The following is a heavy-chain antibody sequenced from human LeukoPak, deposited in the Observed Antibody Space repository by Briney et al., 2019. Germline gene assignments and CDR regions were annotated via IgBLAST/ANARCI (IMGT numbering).Heavy chain of an antibody. D-gene: IGHD2-21*02. J-gene: IGHJ5*02. Sequence: GGSLRLSCAASGFTFSSYAMSWVRQAPGKGLEWVSAISGSGGSTYYADSVKGRFTISRDNSKNTLYLQMNSLRAEDTAVYYCAKDSSYCGGDCYSLAPNWFDPWGQGTLVTVSS. CDR3: AKDSSYCGGDCYSLAPNWFDP. CDR2: ISGSGGST. V-gene: IGHV3-23*01. CDR1: GFTFSSYA.